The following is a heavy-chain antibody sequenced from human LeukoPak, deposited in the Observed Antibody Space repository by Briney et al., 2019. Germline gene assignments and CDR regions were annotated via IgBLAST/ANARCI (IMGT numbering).Heavy chain of an antibody. CDR1: GGSFSGYY. Sequence: SETLSLTCAVYGGSFSGYYWSWIRQPPAKGLEWIGEINHSGSTNYNPSLKSRVTISVDTSKNQFSLKLSSVTAADTAVYYCARGASSYDYVWGSYRPFDYWGQGTLVTVSS. V-gene: IGHV4-34*01. CDR2: INHSGST. J-gene: IGHJ4*02. D-gene: IGHD3-16*02. CDR3: ARGASSYDYVWGSYRPFDY.